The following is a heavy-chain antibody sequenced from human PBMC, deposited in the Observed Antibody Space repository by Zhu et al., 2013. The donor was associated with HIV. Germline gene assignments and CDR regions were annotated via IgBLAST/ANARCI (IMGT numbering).Heavy chain of an antibody. CDR2: INPESGGT. D-gene: IGHD1-26*01. CDR3: ARGPAVGVGGDWFDP. V-gene: IGHV1-2*02. CDR1: GYIFTQYY. J-gene: IGHJ5*02. Sequence: QVHLMQSATEVKRPGASVRVSCKTSGYIFTQYYIYWVRQTPGQGFEWMGWINPESGGTKYSQKLRGRTYLTRDTSVTTAYLELRGLTSDDMGVYFCARGPAVGVGGDWFDPWGPGNPGHRLV.